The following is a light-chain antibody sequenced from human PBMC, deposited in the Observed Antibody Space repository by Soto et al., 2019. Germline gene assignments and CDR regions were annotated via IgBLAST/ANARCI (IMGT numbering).Light chain of an antibody. CDR1: ISNIGSNS. CDR3: AAWDDRLNGYV. V-gene: IGLV1-44*01. Sequence: QSVLTQPPSATGTPGQRVTISCSGTISNIGSNSVNWYQQLPGTAPSLLIYSNNQRASGVSGRFSGSKSGTSASLAISGLRSEDESDYYCAAWDDRLNGYVFGNGTKVT. J-gene: IGLJ1*01. CDR2: SNN.